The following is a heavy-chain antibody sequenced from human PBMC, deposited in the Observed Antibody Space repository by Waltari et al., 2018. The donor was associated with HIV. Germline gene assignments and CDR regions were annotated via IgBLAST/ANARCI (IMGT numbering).Heavy chain of an antibody. V-gene: IGHV3-30-3*01. CDR2: RSYDGSNK. J-gene: IGHJ4*02. CDR3: ARDPQYGSSTSCSYDFDY. D-gene: IGHD2-2*01. CDR1: GFPFRSSA. Sequence: QVQLVESGGGVVQPGRSLRLLCSASGFPFRSSAMHWVRQAPGKGMEWVAVRSYDGSNKYYADSVKGRFTICRDNSKNTLYLQMNSLRAEDMAVYYCARDPQYGSSTSCSYDFDYWGQGTLVTVSS.